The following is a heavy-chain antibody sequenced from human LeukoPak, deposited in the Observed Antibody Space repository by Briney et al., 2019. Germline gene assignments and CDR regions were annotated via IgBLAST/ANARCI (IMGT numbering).Heavy chain of an antibody. CDR1: GGSFSDYY. Sequence: KPSETLSLTCAVYGGSFSDYYWTWIRQSPGEGLEWIGEINHSGATDYNPSLKSRVTISVDTSKNQFSLKVRSVTAADTAVHYCARRVRGVIISFYYYNGMDVWGQGTTVTVSS. D-gene: IGHD3-10*01. CDR2: INHSGAT. V-gene: IGHV4-34*01. CDR3: ARRVRGVIISFYYYNGMDV. J-gene: IGHJ6*02.